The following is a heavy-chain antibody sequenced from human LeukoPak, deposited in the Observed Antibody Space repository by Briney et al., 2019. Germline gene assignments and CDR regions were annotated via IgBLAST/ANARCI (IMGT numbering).Heavy chain of an antibody. CDR3: ARGLSSQWLLLDH. Sequence: SETLSLTCTVSGDSISTYYWHWIRQPPGKGLEWIGYMYSGSTNYKPSLKSRVTISVDSSKNQVSLKLSSMTAADTAVYYCARGLSSQWLLLDHWGQGTLVTVSS. J-gene: IGHJ4*02. CDR1: GDSISTYY. CDR2: MYSGST. V-gene: IGHV4-59*01. D-gene: IGHD6-19*01.